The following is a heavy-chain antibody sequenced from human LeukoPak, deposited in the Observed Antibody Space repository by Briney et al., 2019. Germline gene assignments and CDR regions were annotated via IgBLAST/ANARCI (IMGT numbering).Heavy chain of an antibody. CDR3: ARDDYVWGSYRQFDY. V-gene: IGHV1-46*01. CDR2: INPSDGST. CDR1: GYTFTSYY. D-gene: IGHD3-16*02. Sequence: ASVKVSCKASGYTFTSYYMHWVRQAPGQGLEWMGIINPSDGSTSYAQKFQGRATMTRDMSTSTVYMELSSLRSEDTAVYYCARDDYVWGSYRQFDYWGQGTLVTVSS. J-gene: IGHJ4*02.